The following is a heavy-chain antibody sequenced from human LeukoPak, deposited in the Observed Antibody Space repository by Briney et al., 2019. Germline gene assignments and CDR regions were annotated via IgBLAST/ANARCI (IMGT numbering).Heavy chain of an antibody. CDR1: GFTFSSYA. Sequence: GGSLRLSCAASGFTFSSYAMSWVRQAPGKGLEWVSAISGSGDSTYYGDSVKGRFTISRDNSKNTLYLQMNSPRAEDTAVYYCAKTRPLDSSSWSHGDYWGQGTLVTVSS. CDR3: AKTRPLDSSSWSHGDY. V-gene: IGHV3-23*01. CDR2: ISGSGDST. D-gene: IGHD6-13*01. J-gene: IGHJ4*02.